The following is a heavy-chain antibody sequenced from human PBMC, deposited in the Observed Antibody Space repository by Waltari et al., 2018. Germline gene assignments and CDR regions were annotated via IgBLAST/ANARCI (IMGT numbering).Heavy chain of an antibody. CDR3: ARSYTVTTSPIAGY. CDR1: GGSISRSY. V-gene: IGHV4-59*01. CDR2: SGN. J-gene: IGHJ4*02. D-gene: IGHD4-17*01. Sequence: QVQLQESGPGLVKPSETLSLTCPVFGGSISRSYWSWIRQPPGKGLEWIGYSGNKYNPSLKSRVTISLDTSKNQFSLKLSSVTAADTAVYYCARSYTVTTSPIAGYWGQGTLVTVSS.